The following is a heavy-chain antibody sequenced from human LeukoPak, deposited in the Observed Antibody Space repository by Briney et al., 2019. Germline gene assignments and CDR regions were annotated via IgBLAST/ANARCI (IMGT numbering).Heavy chain of an antibody. Sequence: HPGGSLRLSCAASGFTFSSYGMHWVRQAPGKGLEWVAVISYDGSDLDYADSVKGRFTISRDTSKNTLYLQMNSLRAEDTAVYYCARDGEGVLGFDYWGQGTLVTVSS. V-gene: IGHV3-30-3*01. D-gene: IGHD2-8*02. CDR3: ARDGEGVLGFDY. CDR1: GFTFSSYG. CDR2: ISYDGSDL. J-gene: IGHJ4*02.